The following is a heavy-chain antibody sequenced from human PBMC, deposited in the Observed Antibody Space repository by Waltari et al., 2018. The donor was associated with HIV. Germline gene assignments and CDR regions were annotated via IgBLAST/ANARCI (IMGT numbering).Heavy chain of an antibody. J-gene: IGHJ3*02. CDR1: GGTFSSYT. CDR2: IIPILGIA. D-gene: IGHD6-19*01. Sequence: QVQLVQSGAEVKKPGSSVKVSCKASGGTFSSYTISWVRQAPGQGLEWMGRIIPILGIANYAQKFQGRVTITADKSTSTAYMELSSLRSEDTAVYYCARGLAGPAAFDIWGQGTMVTVSS. V-gene: IGHV1-69*02. CDR3: ARGLAGPAAFDI.